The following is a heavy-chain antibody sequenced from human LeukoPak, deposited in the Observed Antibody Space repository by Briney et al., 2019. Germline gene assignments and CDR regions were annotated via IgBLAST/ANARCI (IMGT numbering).Heavy chain of an antibody. V-gene: IGHV1-69*05. Sequence: SVKVSCKASGGTFSTYAINWVRQAPGQGLEWMGRIIPIFETTTYAQKFQARVTITTDESSSTAYKELSSLRSEDTAMYYCARDPRYCIGDSCYPNAFDVWGQGTMVTISS. CDR1: GGTFSTYA. D-gene: IGHD2-15*01. CDR3: ARDPRYCIGDSCYPNAFDV. CDR2: IIPIFETT. J-gene: IGHJ3*01.